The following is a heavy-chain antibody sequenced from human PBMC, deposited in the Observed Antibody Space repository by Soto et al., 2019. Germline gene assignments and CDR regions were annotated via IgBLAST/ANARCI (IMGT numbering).Heavy chain of an antibody. Sequence: GASVKVSCKASGGTFSSYTISWVRQAPGQGLGWMGRIIPILGIANYAQKFQGRVTITADKSTSTAYMELSSLRSEDTAVYYCARDRSGTTSRGWFDPWGQGTLVTVSS. J-gene: IGHJ5*02. CDR2: IIPILGIA. D-gene: IGHD1-7*01. CDR3: ARDRSGTTSRGWFDP. V-gene: IGHV1-69*04. CDR1: GGTFSSYT.